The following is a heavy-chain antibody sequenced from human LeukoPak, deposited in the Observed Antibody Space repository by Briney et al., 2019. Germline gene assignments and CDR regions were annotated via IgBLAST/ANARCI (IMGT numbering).Heavy chain of an antibody. Sequence: GGSLRLSCAAPGFTFSSYSMNWVRQAPGKGLEWVSSISSSSSYIYYADSVKGRFTISRDNAKNSLYLQMNSLRAEDTAVYYCARASEYYYDSSGYRVKSFDYWGQGTLVTVSS. J-gene: IGHJ4*02. V-gene: IGHV3-21*01. CDR2: ISSSSSYI. CDR3: ARASEYYYDSSGYRVKSFDY. CDR1: GFTFSSYS. D-gene: IGHD3-22*01.